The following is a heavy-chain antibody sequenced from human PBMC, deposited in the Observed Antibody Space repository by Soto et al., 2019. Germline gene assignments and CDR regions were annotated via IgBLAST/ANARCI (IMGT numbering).Heavy chain of an antibody. V-gene: IGHV3-30-3*01. D-gene: IGHD6-13*01. Sequence: QVQLVESGGGVVQPGRSLRLSCAASGFTFSSYAMHWVRQAPGKGLEWVAVISYDGSNKYYADSVKGRFTISRDNSKNPLYLQMNGLRAEDTAVYYCARDLAAAGTRAFDIWGQGTMVTVSS. CDR3: ARDLAAAGTRAFDI. CDR1: GFTFSSYA. J-gene: IGHJ3*02. CDR2: ISYDGSNK.